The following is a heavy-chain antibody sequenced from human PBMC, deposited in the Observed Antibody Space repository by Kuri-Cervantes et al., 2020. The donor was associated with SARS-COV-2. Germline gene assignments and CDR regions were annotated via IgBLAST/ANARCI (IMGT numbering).Heavy chain of an antibody. CDR2: ISGSGGST. D-gene: IGHD1-26*01. CDR3: AKDGGSYSFSSAYGMDV. J-gene: IGHJ6*02. CDR1: GFTFSSYA. Sequence: GGSLRLSCAASGFTFSSYAMSWVRQAPGKGLEWVSAISGSGGSTYCADSVKGRFTISRDNSKNTLYLQMNSLRAGDTAVYYCAKDGGSYSFSSAYGMDVWGQGTTVTVSS. V-gene: IGHV3-23*01.